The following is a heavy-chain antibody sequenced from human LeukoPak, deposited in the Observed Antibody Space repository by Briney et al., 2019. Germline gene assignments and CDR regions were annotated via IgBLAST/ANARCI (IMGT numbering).Heavy chain of an antibody. CDR3: ARGSTMVRGVNLFDY. J-gene: IGHJ4*02. CDR2: INHSGST. V-gene: IGHV4-34*01. Sequence: SETLSLTCAVYGGSFSGYYWSWIRQPPGKGLEWIGEINHSGSTNYNPSLKSRVTISVDTSKNQFSLKLSSVTAADTAVYYCARGSTMVRGVNLFDYWGQGTLVTVSS. CDR1: GGSFSGYY. D-gene: IGHD3-10*01.